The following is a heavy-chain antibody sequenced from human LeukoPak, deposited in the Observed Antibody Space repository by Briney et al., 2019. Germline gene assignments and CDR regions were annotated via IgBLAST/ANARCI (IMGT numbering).Heavy chain of an antibody. V-gene: IGHV2-5*01. J-gene: IGHJ4*02. Sequence: GPTLVKPTQTLTLTCTFSGFSLSTSGVGVGWIRQPPGKALEWLALIYWNDNKLYSPSLKSRLTITKDTSNNQVVLTMTNMDPVDTATYYCAHYGDYRFLYYFDCWGQGTLVTVSP. D-gene: IGHD4-17*01. CDR1: GFSLSTSGVG. CDR2: IYWNDNK. CDR3: AHYGDYRFLYYFDC.